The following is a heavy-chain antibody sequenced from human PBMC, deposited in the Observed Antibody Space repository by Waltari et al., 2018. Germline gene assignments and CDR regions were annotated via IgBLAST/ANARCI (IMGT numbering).Heavy chain of an antibody. CDR2: ISGSGGST. V-gene: IGHV3-23*01. J-gene: IGHJ3*02. Sequence: EVQLLESGGGLVQPGGSLRLSCAASGFTFSSYAMRWVRPAPGKGLECVSAISGSGGSTYYADSVKGRFTISRDNSKNTLYLQMNSLRAEDTAVYYCAKDQGVMENAFDIWGQGTMVTVSS. CDR3: AKDQGVMENAFDI. D-gene: IGHD2-21*01. CDR1: GFTFSSYA.